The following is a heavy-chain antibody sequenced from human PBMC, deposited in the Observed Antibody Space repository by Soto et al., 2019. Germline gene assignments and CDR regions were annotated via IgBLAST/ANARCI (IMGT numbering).Heavy chain of an antibody. CDR2: ISAHTGSS. Sequence: QVQLVQSGAEVKKPGASVKVSCKASGYTFTSSGMSWVRQAPGQGHEWMGWISAHTGSSEYAQRFEGRVTMTTDRCTSTSYMELRSLRSVDTAVFYCARAVFYQGSDIRGYSFGAFDFWGPGTLVTVSS. D-gene: IGHD3-22*01. CDR3: ARAVFYQGSDIRGYSFGAFDF. CDR1: GYTFTSSG. J-gene: IGHJ3*01. V-gene: IGHV1-18*01.